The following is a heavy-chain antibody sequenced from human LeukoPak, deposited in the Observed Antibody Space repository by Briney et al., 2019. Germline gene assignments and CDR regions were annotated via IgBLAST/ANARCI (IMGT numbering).Heavy chain of an antibody. D-gene: IGHD6-13*01. CDR1: GFTFSDYY. J-gene: IGHJ4*02. Sequence: PGGSLRLSCAASGFTFSDYYMSWIRQAPGKGLEWVSYISSSGSRTINYADSVKGRFTISRDNAKNSLYLQMNSLRDEDTAVYYCAREDIAGHRSFDYWGQGTLVTVSS. V-gene: IGHV3-11*04. CDR3: AREDIAGHRSFDY. CDR2: ISSSGSRTI.